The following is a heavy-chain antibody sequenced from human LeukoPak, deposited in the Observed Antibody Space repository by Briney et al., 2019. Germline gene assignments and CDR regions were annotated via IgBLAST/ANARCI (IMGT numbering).Heavy chain of an antibody. Sequence: SETLSLTCSVAGGSVSSYYWSWIRQPAGKGLEWIGRIYSSGTTNYNPSLKSRVTMSLDTSKNRLSLKLSSVTAADTAVYYCARGPRSGHHDYWGQGILVTVSS. J-gene: IGHJ4*02. V-gene: IGHV4-4*07. D-gene: IGHD6-19*01. CDR3: ARGPRSGHHDY. CDR2: IYSSGTT. CDR1: GGSVSSYY.